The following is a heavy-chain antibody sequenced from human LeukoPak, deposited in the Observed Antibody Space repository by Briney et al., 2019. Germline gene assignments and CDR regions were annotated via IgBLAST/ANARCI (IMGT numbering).Heavy chain of an antibody. CDR2: INHSGST. J-gene: IGHJ5*02. Sequence: PSETLSLTCAVYGGSFSGYYWSWIRQPPGKGLEWIGEINHSGSTNYNPSLKSRVTISVDTSKNQFSLKLSSVTAADTAVYYCARGRGFFVVVVAATYGWFDPWGQGTPVTVSS. CDR3: ARGRGFFVVVVAATYGWFDP. D-gene: IGHD2-15*01. CDR1: GGSFSGYY. V-gene: IGHV4-34*01.